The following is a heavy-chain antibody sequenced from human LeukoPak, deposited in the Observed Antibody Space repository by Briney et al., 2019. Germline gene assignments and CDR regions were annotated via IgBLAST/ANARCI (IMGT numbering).Heavy chain of an antibody. V-gene: IGHV3-53*01. D-gene: IGHD1-26*01. Sequence: PGGSLRLSCAASGFTVSSIYMSRVRQAPGKGPEWVSLIYSGGSAYYADSVKGRFTISRDNSKNTLDLQMNSLRAEDTAVYYCARSVGASIRKNLYFDYWGQGTLVTVSS. CDR2: IYSGGSA. J-gene: IGHJ4*02. CDR1: GFTVSSIY. CDR3: ARSVGASIRKNLYFDY.